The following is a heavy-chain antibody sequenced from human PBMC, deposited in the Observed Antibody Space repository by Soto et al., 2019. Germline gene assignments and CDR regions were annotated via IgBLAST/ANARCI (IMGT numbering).Heavy chain of an antibody. D-gene: IGHD6-19*01. CDR3: ARYGLISCWFRCLGYWFDP. J-gene: IGHJ5*02. Sequence: LSLTCTVSGGSISSSYWSWIRQPPGKGLEWIGYIYYSGSTNYNPSLKSRVTISVDTSKDQCSLKLSSVNAADTAVYYCARYGLISCWFRCLGYWFDPWGQGTLVTVSS. CDR1: GGSISSSY. V-gene: IGHV4-59*01. CDR2: IYYSGST.